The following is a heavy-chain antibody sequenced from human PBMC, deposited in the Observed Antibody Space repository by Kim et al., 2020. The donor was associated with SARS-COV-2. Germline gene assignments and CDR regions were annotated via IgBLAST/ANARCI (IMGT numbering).Heavy chain of an antibody. J-gene: IGHJ4*02. CDR3: ARVGITGRSGSEY. CDR2: ISAYNGNT. Sequence: ASVKVSCRASGYTFDRYAFNWVWQAPGQGLEWIGWISAYNGNTNYGQKLLGRGTMTTDPSTNTAYLELRNLRSDDTAIYYCARVGITGRSGSEYWGQGTL. CDR1: GYTFDRYA. D-gene: IGHD1-1*01. V-gene: IGHV1-18*01.